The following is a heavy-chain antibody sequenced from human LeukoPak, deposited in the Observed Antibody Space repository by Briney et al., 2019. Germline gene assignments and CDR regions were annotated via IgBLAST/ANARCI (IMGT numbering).Heavy chain of an antibody. D-gene: IGHD6-19*01. J-gene: IGHJ4*02. CDR3: AKGTYSSGWYGKYFFDY. CDR1: GFTFDDYG. Sequence: PGGSLRLSCAASGFTFDDYGMSWVRQAPGKGLEWVSAMSGSGGSTYYADSVKGRFTISRDNSKNTLYLQMNSLSAEDTAVYYCAKGTYSSGWYGKYFFDYWGQGTLVTVSS. CDR2: MSGSGGST. V-gene: IGHV3-23*01.